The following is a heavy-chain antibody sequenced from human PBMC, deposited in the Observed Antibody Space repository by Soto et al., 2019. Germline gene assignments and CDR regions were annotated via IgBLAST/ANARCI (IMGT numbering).Heavy chain of an antibody. CDR1: GGSFSGYY. J-gene: IGHJ5*02. D-gene: IGHD1-7*01. CDR2: INHSGST. Sequence: PAETLSLTCAVYGGSFSGYYWSWIRQPPGKGLEWIEEINHSGSTNYNPSLKSRVTISVDTSKNQFSLKLSSVTAADTAVYYCARGGGGTNGWFDPWGQGTLVTVSS. V-gene: IGHV4-34*01. CDR3: ARGGGGTNGWFDP.